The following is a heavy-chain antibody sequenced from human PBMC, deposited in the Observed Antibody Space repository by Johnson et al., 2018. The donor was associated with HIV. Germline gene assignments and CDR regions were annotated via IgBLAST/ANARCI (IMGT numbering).Heavy chain of an antibody. CDR2: ISSGGGSV. V-gene: IGHV3-11*01. CDR3: AKDHPDLHSYYDSSGPTLDDAFDI. Sequence: QVQLVESGGGVVHPGRSLRLSCAASGFTFSDYYMSWIRQTPGKGLEWVSYISSGGGSVHYAESVKGRFIISRYHAKNSLFVEMNSLRAEDTAVYYCAKDHPDLHSYYDSSGPTLDDAFDIWGQGTMVTVSS. J-gene: IGHJ3*02. CDR1: GFTFSDYY. D-gene: IGHD3-22*01.